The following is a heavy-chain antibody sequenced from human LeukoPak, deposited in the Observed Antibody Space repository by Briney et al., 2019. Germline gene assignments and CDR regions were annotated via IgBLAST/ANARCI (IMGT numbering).Heavy chain of an antibody. J-gene: IGHJ3*02. CDR2: IPSSGGSN. CDR3: ARDAYGATFDACDM. Sequence: PGGSLRLSCAASVFTFNTYEMNWVRQAPGKGLEWVSYIPSSGGSNYYADSVKGRFTISRDNAKNSLYLQMNSLRVEDTAVYYCARDAYGATFDACDMWRRGTRVSVPS. CDR1: VFTFNTYE. V-gene: IGHV3-48*03. D-gene: IGHD4-17*01.